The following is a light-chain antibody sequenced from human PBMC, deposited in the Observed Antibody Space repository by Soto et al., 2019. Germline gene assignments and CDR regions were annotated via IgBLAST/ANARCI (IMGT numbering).Light chain of an antibody. CDR3: MQDLQTPLT. CDR2: LGS. Sequence: DIVMTQSPLSLPVTPGEPASISCRSSQSLLHSNGYNYLDWYLQKPGQSPQLLFCLGSNRATGVPDRLSGSRSGTDFTLKISRVEAENVGFYYCMQDLQTPLTFGGGTKVEIK. J-gene: IGKJ4*01. CDR1: QSLLHSNGYNY. V-gene: IGKV2-28*01.